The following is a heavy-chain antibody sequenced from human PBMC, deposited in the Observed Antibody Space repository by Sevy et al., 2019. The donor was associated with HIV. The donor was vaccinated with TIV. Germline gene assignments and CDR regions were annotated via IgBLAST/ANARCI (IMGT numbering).Heavy chain of an antibody. D-gene: IGHD3-3*01. J-gene: IGHJ6*02. CDR2: MNPNSGNT. Sequence: ASVKVSCKASGYTFTSYDINWVRQAPGQGLEWMGWMNPNSGNTGYAQKFQGRVTMTRNTAISTAYMELSSLRSEDTAVYYCASSSAHYYYYGMDVWGQGTTVTVSS. CDR1: GYTFTSYD. CDR3: ASSSAHYYYYGMDV. V-gene: IGHV1-8*01.